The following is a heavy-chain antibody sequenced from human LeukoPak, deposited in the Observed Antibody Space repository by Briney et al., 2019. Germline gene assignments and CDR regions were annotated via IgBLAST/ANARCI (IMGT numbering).Heavy chain of an antibody. CDR3: AKTPSPYSSSPRGYFDY. Sequence: GGSLRLSCAASGFTFSSYAMSWVRQAPGKGLEWVSAISGSGGSTYYADSVKGRFTISRGNSKNTLYLQMNSLRAEDTAVYYCAKTPSPYSSSPRGYFDYWGQGTLVTVSS. V-gene: IGHV3-23*01. J-gene: IGHJ4*02. CDR1: GFTFSSYA. CDR2: ISGSGGST. D-gene: IGHD6-6*01.